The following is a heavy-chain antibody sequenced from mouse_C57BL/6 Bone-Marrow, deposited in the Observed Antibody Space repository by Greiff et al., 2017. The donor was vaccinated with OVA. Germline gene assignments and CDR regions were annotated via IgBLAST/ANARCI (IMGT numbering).Heavy chain of an antibody. D-gene: IGHD2-4*01. J-gene: IGHJ3*01. Sequence: VQLQQSGAELARPGASVKMSCKASGYTFTSYTMHWVKQRPGQGLEWIGYINPSSGYTKYNQKFKDKATLTADKSSSTAYMQLSSLTSEDTAVYYCTVYDYDASAWFAYWGQGTLVTVSA. CDR2: INPSSGYT. CDR1: GYTFTSYT. CDR3: TVYDYDASAWFAY. V-gene: IGHV1-4*01.